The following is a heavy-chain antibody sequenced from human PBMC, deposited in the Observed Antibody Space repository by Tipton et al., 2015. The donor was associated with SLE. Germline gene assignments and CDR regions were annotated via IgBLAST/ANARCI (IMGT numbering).Heavy chain of an antibody. CDR1: GGSISSHY. Sequence: TLSLTCTVSGGSISSHYWSWIRQPPGKGLEWIGYIYYSGSTNYNPSLKSRVTISVDTPKNQFSLKLSSVTAADTAVYYCARGVWAYCGGDCYSPYYYYYAMDVWGQGTTVPVSS. D-gene: IGHD2-21*01. CDR2: IYYSGST. CDR3: ARGVWAYCGGDCYSPYYYYYAMDV. J-gene: IGHJ6*02. V-gene: IGHV4-59*11.